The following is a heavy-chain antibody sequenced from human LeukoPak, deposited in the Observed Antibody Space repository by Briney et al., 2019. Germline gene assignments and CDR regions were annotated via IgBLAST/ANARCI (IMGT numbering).Heavy chain of an antibody. CDR2: ISYDGSNK. J-gene: IGHJ2*01. CDR1: GFTVSTNY. D-gene: IGHD6-19*01. CDR3: AKDLGGGSGCYDL. Sequence: PGGFLRLSCAASGFTVSTNYMSWVRQAPGKGLEWVAIISYDGSNKYYADSVQGRFTISRDNSKDTLYLQMNSLRAEDTAVYYCAKDLGGGSGCYDLWGRGTLVTVSS. V-gene: IGHV3-30*18.